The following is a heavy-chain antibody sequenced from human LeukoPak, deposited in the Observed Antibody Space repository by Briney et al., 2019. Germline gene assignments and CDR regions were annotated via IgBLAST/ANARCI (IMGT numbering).Heavy chain of an antibody. D-gene: IGHD1-14*01. V-gene: IGHV3-33*01. CDR2: IWYDGSYK. Sequence: GGSLRLSCAASGLPFSTSGMHWVRQAPGKGLEWVADIWYDGSYKYYADSVQGRFIISRDNSINMVYLEMNSLRAEDTAVYYCARDKGTRSLDHWGQGTLVTVSS. CDR1: GLPFSTSG. J-gene: IGHJ4*02. CDR3: ARDKGTRSLDH.